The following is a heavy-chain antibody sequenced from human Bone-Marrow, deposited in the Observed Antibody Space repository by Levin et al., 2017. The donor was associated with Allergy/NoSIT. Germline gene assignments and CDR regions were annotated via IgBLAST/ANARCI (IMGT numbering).Heavy chain of an antibody. D-gene: IGHD1-26*01. Sequence: ASVKVSCKLSGYTFTDNYIHWLQQAPGKGLEWVGLVHPEDGETIFAEKLQGRVTITADTSTDTAYMELRSLRLDDTAVYYCAAVYSGSYLPFWGQGTLVTVSS. J-gene: IGHJ4*02. V-gene: IGHV1-69-2*01. CDR2: VHPEDGET. CDR1: GYTFTDNY. CDR3: AAVYSGSYLPF.